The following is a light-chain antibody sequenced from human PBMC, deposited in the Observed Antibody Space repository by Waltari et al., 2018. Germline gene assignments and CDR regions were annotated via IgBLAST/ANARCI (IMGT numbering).Light chain of an antibody. CDR1: SSDVANYNL. V-gene: IGLV2-23*02. CDR3: CSYAGLGIYV. J-gene: IGLJ1*01. Sequence: QSGLTQPASVSGSPGQSTTISCTGTSSDVANYNLVSWYQQYPGKAPKLMVYDVTRRSSGVSDRFSGSKSGNTASLTIYGLQSEDEADYYCCSYAGLGIYVFGTGTKVTVL. CDR2: DVT.